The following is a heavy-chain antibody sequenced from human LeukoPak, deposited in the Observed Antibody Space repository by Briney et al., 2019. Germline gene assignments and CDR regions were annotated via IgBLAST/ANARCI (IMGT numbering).Heavy chain of an antibody. Sequence: SDTLSLTCTVSGGPINNYYWSWVRQPPGKGLAWIGYVFYTGYTHYNPSLKSRVTISVDTSKNQFSLKLSSVTAADTAVYYCVRVRRIGAALGWFDPWGQGTLVTVSS. CDR3: VRVRRIGAALGWFDP. J-gene: IGHJ5*02. D-gene: IGHD6-13*01. V-gene: IGHV4-59*12. CDR2: VFYTGYT. CDR1: GGPINNYY.